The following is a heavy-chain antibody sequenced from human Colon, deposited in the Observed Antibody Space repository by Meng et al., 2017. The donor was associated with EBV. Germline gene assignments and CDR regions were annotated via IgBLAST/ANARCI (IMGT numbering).Heavy chain of an antibody. D-gene: IGHD4-17*01. CDR3: ASLYGDSSVWYLDL. CDR2: IYYSGST. CDR1: GGAISSANHS. Sequence: QVPSQSSGPELVRPSQTLTLTSTGSGGAISSANHSWSWIRQHPGKGLEYIGYIYYSGSTYYNPSLKSRVIISVDTSKNQFSLRLNSVTAADTAVYYCASLYGDSSVWYLDLWGRGTLVTVSS. J-gene: IGHJ2*01. V-gene: IGHV4-31*02.